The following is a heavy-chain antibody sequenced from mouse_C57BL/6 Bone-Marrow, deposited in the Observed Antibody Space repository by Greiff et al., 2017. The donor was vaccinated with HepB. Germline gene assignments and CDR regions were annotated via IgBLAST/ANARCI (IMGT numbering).Heavy chain of an antibody. J-gene: IGHJ4*01. CDR3: ARHKNDYDVGGYYYAMDY. V-gene: IGHV5-12*01. CDR1: GFTFSDYY. D-gene: IGHD2-4*01. Sequence: DVKLVESGGGLVQPGGSLKLSCAASGFTFSDYYMYWVRQTPEKRLEWVAYISNGGGSTYYPDTVKGRFTISRDNAKNTLYLQMSRLKSEDTAMYYCARHKNDYDVGGYYYAMDYWGQGTSVTVSS. CDR2: ISNGGGST.